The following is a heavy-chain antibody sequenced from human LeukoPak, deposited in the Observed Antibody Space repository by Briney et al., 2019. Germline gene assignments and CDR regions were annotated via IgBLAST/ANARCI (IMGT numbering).Heavy chain of an antibody. CDR3: ARDSRSGYDILTGTDY. CDR1: GYTFTSYG. Sequence: ASVKVSCKASGYTFTSYGISWVRQAPGQGLEWMGWISAYNGNTTYAQKLQGRVTMTTDTSTSTAYMELRSLRSDDTAVYYCARDSRSGYDILTGTDYWGQGTLVTVSS. J-gene: IGHJ4*02. D-gene: IGHD3-9*01. CDR2: ISAYNGNT. V-gene: IGHV1-18*01.